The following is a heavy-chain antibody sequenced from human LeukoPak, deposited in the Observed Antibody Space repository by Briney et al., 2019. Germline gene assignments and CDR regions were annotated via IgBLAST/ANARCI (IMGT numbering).Heavy chain of an antibody. CDR1: GASIRSHY. Sequence: PSETLSLTCTVSGASIRSHYWSWIRQPPGKGLEWIGYMYYSGNSNYNPSLKSRVTISVDMSKNQFSLKLSSVTAADTAVYYCASRANCSGGSCYSSMDVWGQGTTVTVSS. CDR3: ASRANCSGGSCYSSMDV. J-gene: IGHJ6*02. CDR2: MYYSGNS. D-gene: IGHD2-15*01. V-gene: IGHV4-59*08.